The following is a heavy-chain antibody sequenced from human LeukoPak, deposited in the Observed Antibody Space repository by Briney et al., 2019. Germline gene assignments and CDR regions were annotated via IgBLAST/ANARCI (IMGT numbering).Heavy chain of an antibody. CDR3: AKEGRNCSGGSCYKTFDY. J-gene: IGHJ4*02. CDR2: ISGSGGST. D-gene: IGHD2-15*01. V-gene: IGHV3-23*01. CDR1: GFTFSSYA. Sequence: PGGSLRLSCAASGFTFSSYAMSWVRQAPGKGLEWVSAISGSGGSTYYADSVKGRFTISRDNSKNTLYLQMNSLRAEDTAVYYCAKEGRNCSGGSCYKTFDYWGQGTLVTVFS.